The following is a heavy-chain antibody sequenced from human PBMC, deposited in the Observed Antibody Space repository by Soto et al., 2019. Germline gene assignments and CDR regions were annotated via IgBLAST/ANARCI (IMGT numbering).Heavy chain of an antibody. CDR2: ISYDGSNK. CDR1: GFTFSSYG. D-gene: IGHD3-22*01. J-gene: IGHJ4*02. V-gene: IGHV3-30*18. Sequence: GGSLRLSCAASGFTFSSYGMHWVRQAPGKGLEWVAVISYDGSNKYYADSVKGRFTISRDNSKNTLYLQMNSLRAEDTAVYYCEKDRPQSSGLDYWGQGTLVTVSS. CDR3: EKDRPQSSGLDY.